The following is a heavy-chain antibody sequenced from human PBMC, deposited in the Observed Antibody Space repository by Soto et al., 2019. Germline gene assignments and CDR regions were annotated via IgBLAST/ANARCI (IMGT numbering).Heavy chain of an antibody. D-gene: IGHD1-26*01. CDR2: IYYSGTT. CDR3: ARGRSGGYSRAALDI. J-gene: IGHJ3*02. CDR1: GGAISTYF. V-gene: IGHV4-59*01. Sequence: PSETLSLTCTVSGGAISTYFWSWLRQPPGKGLEWLGYIYYSGTTDYSPSLKSRVTISVDTSKNQFSLKLTSLTAADTALYYCARGRSGGYSRAALDIWGQGTMVTVS.